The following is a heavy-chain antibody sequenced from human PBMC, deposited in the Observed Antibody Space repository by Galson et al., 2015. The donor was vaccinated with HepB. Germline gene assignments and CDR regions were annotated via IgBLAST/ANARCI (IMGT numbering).Heavy chain of an antibody. CDR2: TYYRSKWYS. D-gene: IGHD6-19*01. V-gene: IGHV6-1*01. Sequence: CAISGDSVSSNSAAWNWIRQSPSRGLEWLGRTYYRSKWYSDYAVSVKSRITINPDTSKNQFSLKLSSVTAADTAVYYCARHQYSSGWGLSYNWFDPWGQGTLVTVSS. J-gene: IGHJ5*02. CDR1: GDSVSSNSAA. CDR3: ARHQYSSGWGLSYNWFDP.